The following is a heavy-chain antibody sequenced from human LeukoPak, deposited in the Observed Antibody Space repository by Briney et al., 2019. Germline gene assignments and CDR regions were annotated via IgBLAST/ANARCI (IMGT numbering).Heavy chain of an antibody. CDR1: GGSISSYY. D-gene: IGHD3-3*01. CDR3: ARALSRTIFVDY. Sequence: SETLSLTCTVSGGSISSYYWSWIRQPPGKGLEWIGYIYYSGSANYNPSLKSRVTISVDTSKNQFSLKLSSVTAADTAVYYCARALSRTIFVDYWGQGTLVTVSS. J-gene: IGHJ4*02. V-gene: IGHV4-59*08. CDR2: IYYSGSA.